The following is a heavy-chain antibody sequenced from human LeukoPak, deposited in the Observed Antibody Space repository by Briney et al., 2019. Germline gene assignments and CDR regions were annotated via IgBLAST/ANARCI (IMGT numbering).Heavy chain of an antibody. Sequence: GGSLRLSCAASRFNFNSFVMGWVRQPPGKGLEWVSSISTSSGYIFYADSVKGRFTISRDNSKNTLYLQMNSLRAEDTAVYYCAKSPSWYETSWGPDYWGQGTLVTVSS. CDR2: ISTSSGYI. V-gene: IGHV3-23*01. D-gene: IGHD6-13*01. CDR3: AKSPSWYETSWGPDY. J-gene: IGHJ4*02. CDR1: RFNFNSFV.